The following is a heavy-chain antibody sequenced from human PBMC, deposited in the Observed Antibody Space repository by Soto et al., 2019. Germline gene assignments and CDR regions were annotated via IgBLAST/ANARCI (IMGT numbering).Heavy chain of an antibody. V-gene: IGHV4-59*08. CDR3: ARGGGEFGNFDY. D-gene: IGHD3-10*01. J-gene: IGHJ4*02. CDR1: GGSISSYY. Sequence: QVQLQESGPGLVKPSETLSLTCTVSGGSISSYYWSWIRQPPGKGLEWIGYIYYSGSTNYNPSFKSLVTISVDTSKNQFSLKLSSVTAADTAVYYCARGGGEFGNFDYWGQGTLVTVSS. CDR2: IYYSGST.